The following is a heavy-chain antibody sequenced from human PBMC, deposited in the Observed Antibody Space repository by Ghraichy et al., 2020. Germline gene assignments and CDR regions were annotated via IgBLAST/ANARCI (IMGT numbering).Heavy chain of an antibody. D-gene: IGHD4-17*01. J-gene: IGHJ4*02. CDR3: ARADLYGDYDMY. Sequence: SVKVSCKASGGTFSSYAISWVRQALGQGLEWMGGIIPIFGTANYAQKFQGRVTITTDESTSTAYMELSSLRSEDTAVYYCARADLYGDYDMYWGQGTLVTVSS. CDR1: GGTFSSYA. V-gene: IGHV1-69*05. CDR2: IIPIFGTA.